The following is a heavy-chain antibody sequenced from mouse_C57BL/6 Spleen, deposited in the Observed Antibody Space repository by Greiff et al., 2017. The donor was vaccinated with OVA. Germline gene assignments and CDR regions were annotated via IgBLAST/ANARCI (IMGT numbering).Heavy chain of an antibody. J-gene: IGHJ2*01. CDR1: GFTFSSYA. D-gene: IGHD2-13*01. CDR3: AIYYDDHYFDY. CDR2: ISDGGSYT. Sequence: EVMLVESGGGLVKPGGSLKLSCAASGFTFSSYAMSWVRQTPEKRLEWVATISDGGSYTYYPDNVKGRFTISRDNAKNNLYLQMSHLKSEDTAMYYCAIYYDDHYFDYWGQGTTLTVSS. V-gene: IGHV5-4*03.